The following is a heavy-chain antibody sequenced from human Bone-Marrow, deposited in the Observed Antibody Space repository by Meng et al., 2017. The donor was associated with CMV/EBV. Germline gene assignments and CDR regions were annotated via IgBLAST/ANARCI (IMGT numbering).Heavy chain of an antibody. Sequence: ASVKVSCKASGYTFTSYGISWVRQAPGQGLEWMGWISAYNGNTNYAQKLQGRVTMTTDTSTSTAYMELRSLRSDDTAVYYCARDRGGYCSSTSCYPYPWGQGTLVTVSS. CDR3: ARDRGGYCSSTSCYPYP. CDR1: GYTFTSYG. V-gene: IGHV1-18*01. D-gene: IGHD2-2*01. J-gene: IGHJ5*02. CDR2: ISAYNGNT.